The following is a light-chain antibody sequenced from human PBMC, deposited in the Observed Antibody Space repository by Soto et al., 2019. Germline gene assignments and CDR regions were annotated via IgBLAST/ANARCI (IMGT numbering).Light chain of an antibody. Sequence: DIQMTQSPSSLSASVGDRVTITCRASQSISSHLSWYQQKPGKVPDLLIYTASSLHSGVPSRFSGSGSGTHFTRTISSLQPEDFATYYCQQGYSLPYTFGQGTKLDIK. CDR2: TAS. CDR1: QSISSH. V-gene: IGKV1-39*01. J-gene: IGKJ2*01. CDR3: QQGYSLPYT.